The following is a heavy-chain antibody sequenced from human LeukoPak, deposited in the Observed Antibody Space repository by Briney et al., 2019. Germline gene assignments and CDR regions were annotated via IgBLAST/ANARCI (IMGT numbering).Heavy chain of an antibody. D-gene: IGHD3-9*01. CDR1: GYTFTSYA. V-gene: IGHV7-4-1*02. CDR2: INTNTGNP. CDR3: ARVGYFDWLLSPYFDY. J-gene: IGHJ4*02. Sequence: ASVKVSCKASGYTFTSYAMNWVRQAPGQGLEWMGWINTNTGNPTYAQGFTGRFVFALDTSVSTAYLQISSLKAEDTAVYYCARVGYFDWLLSPYFDYWGQGTLVTVSS.